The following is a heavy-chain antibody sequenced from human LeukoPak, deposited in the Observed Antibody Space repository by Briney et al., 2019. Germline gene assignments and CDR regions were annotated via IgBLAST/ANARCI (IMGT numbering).Heavy chain of an antibody. CDR3: ARDRATTVTTGHFDY. CDR2: LYHSGST. Sequence: PSETLSLTCTVSGYSISSGYYWGWIRQPPGKGLEWTGSLYHSGSTYYNPSLKSRVTISVDTSKNQFSLKLSSVTAADTAVYYCARDRATTVTTGHFDYWGQGTLVTVSS. CDR1: GYSISSGYY. D-gene: IGHD4-17*01. J-gene: IGHJ4*02. V-gene: IGHV4-38-2*02.